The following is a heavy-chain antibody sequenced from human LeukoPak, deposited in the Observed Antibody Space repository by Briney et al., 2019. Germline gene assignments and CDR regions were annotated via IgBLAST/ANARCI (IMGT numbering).Heavy chain of an antibody. Sequence: PSETLSLTCAVSGGSISSSNWWSWVRQPPGKGLEWIGEIYHSGSTNYNPSLKSRVTISVDKSKNQFSLKLSSVTAADTAVYYCARERGIAAAGYYYYYGMDVWGQGTTVTVSS. J-gene: IGHJ6*02. CDR3: ARERGIAAAGYYYYYGMDV. D-gene: IGHD6-13*01. CDR2: IYHSGST. V-gene: IGHV4-4*02. CDR1: GGSISSSNW.